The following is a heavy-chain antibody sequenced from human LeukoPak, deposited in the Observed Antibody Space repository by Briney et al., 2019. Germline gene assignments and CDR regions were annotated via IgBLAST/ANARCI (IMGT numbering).Heavy chain of an antibody. Sequence: PSETLSLTCTVSGGSISSYYWSWIRQPPGKGLGWIGYIYYSGNTNYNPSLKSRVTISVDTSKNQFSLKLSSVTAADTAVYYCARGKLLWFGEPYYMDVWGKGTTVTVSS. CDR2: IYYSGNT. D-gene: IGHD3-10*01. J-gene: IGHJ6*03. CDR3: ARGKLLWFGEPYYMDV. V-gene: IGHV4-59*12. CDR1: GGSISSYY.